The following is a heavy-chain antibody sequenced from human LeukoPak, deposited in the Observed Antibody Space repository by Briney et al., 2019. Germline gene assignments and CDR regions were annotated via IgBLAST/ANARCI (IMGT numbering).Heavy chain of an antibody. CDR1: GYTFTSYD. Sequence: ASVKVSCKASGYTFTSYDINWVRQATGQGLEWMGWMNPNSGNTGYAQKFQGRVTMTRNTSISTAYKELSSLRSEDTAVYYCARAPTITMIVVVINDAFDIWGQGTMVTVSS. D-gene: IGHD3-22*01. V-gene: IGHV1-8*01. J-gene: IGHJ3*02. CDR2: MNPNSGNT. CDR3: ARAPTITMIVVVINDAFDI.